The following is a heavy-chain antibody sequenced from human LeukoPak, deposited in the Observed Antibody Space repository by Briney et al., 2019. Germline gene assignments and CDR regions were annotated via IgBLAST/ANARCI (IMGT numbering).Heavy chain of an antibody. V-gene: IGHV4-38-2*02. D-gene: IGHD2-2*02. CDR3: ARTMGYCSSTGCYSGRGYFDH. CDR2: IYHSGST. CDR1: GYSISSGYY. J-gene: IGHJ4*02. Sequence: SETLSLTCTVSGYSISSGYYWGWIRQPPGKGLEWIGSIYHSGSTYYNPSLKSRVTISVDTSKNQFSLKLSSVTAADTAVYYCARTMGYCSSTGCYSGRGYFDHWGQGTLVTVSS.